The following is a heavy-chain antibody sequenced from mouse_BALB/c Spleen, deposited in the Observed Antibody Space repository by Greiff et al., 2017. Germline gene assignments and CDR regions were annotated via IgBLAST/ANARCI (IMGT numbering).Heavy chain of an antibody. Sequence: EVQLQQSGPELMKPGASVKISCKASGYSFTSYYMHWVKQSHGKSLEWIGYIDPFNGGTSYNQKFKGKATLTVDKSSSTAYMHLSSLTSEDSAVYYCARLGITTYAMDYWGQGTSVTVSS. CDR1: GYSFTSYY. CDR3: ARLGITTYAMDY. CDR2: IDPFNGGT. D-gene: IGHD1-1*01. V-gene: IGHV1S135*01. J-gene: IGHJ4*01.